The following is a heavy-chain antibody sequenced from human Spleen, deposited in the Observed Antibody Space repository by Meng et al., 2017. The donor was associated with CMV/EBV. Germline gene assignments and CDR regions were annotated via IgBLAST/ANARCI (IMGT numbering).Heavy chain of an antibody. CDR3: ARDWAAIDAFDI. J-gene: IGHJ3*02. CDR2: VTTGAGT. D-gene: IGHD2-21*01. Sequence: GESLKISCAASGFTLSSYGMHWVRQAPGKGLEWVAVVTTGAGTYYADSVKGRFTISRDDSKITLDLHMNSLRPEDTAVYYCARDWAAIDAFDIWGHGTMVTVSS. CDR1: GFTLSSYG. V-gene: IGHV3-66*02.